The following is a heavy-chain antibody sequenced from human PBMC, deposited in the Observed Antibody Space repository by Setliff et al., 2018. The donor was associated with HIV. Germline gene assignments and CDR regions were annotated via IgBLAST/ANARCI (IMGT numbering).Heavy chain of an antibody. Sequence: PSETLSLTCAVYGGSLSGYYWSWIRQAPGKGLEWIGEINHRGRTRYNPSLKSRVTVSVDTSKNQFSLKLRSVTAADTAVYYCARWRGYSYGSLLRYFDYWGQGTLVTVSS. CDR1: GGSLSGYY. J-gene: IGHJ4*02. V-gene: IGHV4-34*01. D-gene: IGHD5-18*01. CDR3: ARWRGYSYGSLLRYFDY. CDR2: INHRGRT.